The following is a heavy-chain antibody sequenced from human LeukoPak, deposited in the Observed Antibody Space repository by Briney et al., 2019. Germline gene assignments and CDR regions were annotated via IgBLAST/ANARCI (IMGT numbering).Heavy chain of an antibody. CDR3: ARHFRRRITMVRGVLDY. CDR1: GGSISSGSYY. J-gene: IGHJ4*02. Sequence: SETLSLTCTVSGGSISSGSYYWNWIRQPPGKGLEWIGEINHSGSTNYNPSLKSRVTISVDTSKNQFSLKLSSVTAADTAVYYCARHFRRRITMVRGVLDYWGQGTLVTVSS. D-gene: IGHD3-10*01. V-gene: IGHV4-39*01. CDR2: INHSGST.